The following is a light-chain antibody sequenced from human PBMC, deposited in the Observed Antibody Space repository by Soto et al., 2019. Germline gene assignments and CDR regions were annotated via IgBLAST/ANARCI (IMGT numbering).Light chain of an antibody. CDR3: QHFKSFPIT. V-gene: IGKV1-9*01. J-gene: IGKJ4*01. CDR1: QGISNY. Sequence: DIQLTQSPSFLSASVGDRVTITCRASQGISNYLAWYQQNPGTVPKLLIYAASTLQSGVPSRFSGSGSGTEFTLTISSLQPEDFATYYCQHFKSFPITLGGGTRVEI. CDR2: AAS.